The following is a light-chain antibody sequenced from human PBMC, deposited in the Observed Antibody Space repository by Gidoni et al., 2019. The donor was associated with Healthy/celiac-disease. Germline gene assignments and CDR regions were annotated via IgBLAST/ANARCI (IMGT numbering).Light chain of an antibody. J-gene: IGKJ1*01. Sequence: IQMTQSPSSLSASVGDRVTITCRASQSISSYLNWYQQKPGKATKLLIYAASSLQSGVPSRFSGSGSGTDFTLTISSLQPEDFATYYCQQSYSTPPTFGQGTKVEIK. CDR2: AAS. V-gene: IGKV1-39*01. CDR3: QQSYSTPPT. CDR1: QSISSY.